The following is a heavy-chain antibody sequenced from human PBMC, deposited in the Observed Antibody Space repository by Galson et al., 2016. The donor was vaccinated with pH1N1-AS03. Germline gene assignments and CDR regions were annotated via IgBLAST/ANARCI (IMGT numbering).Heavy chain of an antibody. CDR2: SYHGGNT. CDR3: ARGSSSDY. J-gene: IGHJ4*02. V-gene: IGHV4-38-2*01. D-gene: IGHD6-6*01. CDR1: GYSISSGYF. Sequence: SETLSLTCAVSGYSISSGYFWGWIRQPPGKGLEWIGSSYHGGNTYYNPSLESRLTISLDTPKNQFSLKMNSVTAADPAVYYCARGSSSDYWGQGTLVTVSS.